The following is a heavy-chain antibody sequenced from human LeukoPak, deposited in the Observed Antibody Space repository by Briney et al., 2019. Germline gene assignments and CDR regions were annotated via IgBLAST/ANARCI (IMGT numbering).Heavy chain of an antibody. CDR3: AKDLPPIVIVPAAIGPFDY. Sequence: GGSLRLSCAASGFTFSSYAMSWVRQAPGKGLEWVSAISGSGGSTYYADSVKGRFTISRDNSKNTLYLQMNSLRAEDTAVYYCAKDLPPIVIVPAAIGPFDYWGQGTLVTVSS. CDR1: GFTFSSYA. V-gene: IGHV3-23*01. CDR2: ISGSGGST. J-gene: IGHJ4*02. D-gene: IGHD2-2*01.